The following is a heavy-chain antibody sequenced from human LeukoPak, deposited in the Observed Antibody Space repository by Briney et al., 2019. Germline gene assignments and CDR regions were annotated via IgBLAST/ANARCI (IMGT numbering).Heavy chain of an antibody. V-gene: IGHV4-34*01. CDR3: ARRRGYSYGPRFSLDY. J-gene: IGHJ4*02. CDR2: INHSGST. D-gene: IGHD5-18*01. CDR1: GGSFSGYY. Sequence: SETLSLTSAVYGGSFSGYYWSWIRQPPGRGLEWIGEINHSGSTDYNPSLKSRVTISVDTSKNQFSLKLSSVTAADTAVYYCARRRGYSYGPRFSLDYWGQGTLVTVSS.